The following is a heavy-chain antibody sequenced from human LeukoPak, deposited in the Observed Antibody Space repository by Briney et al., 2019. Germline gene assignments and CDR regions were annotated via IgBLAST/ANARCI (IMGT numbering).Heavy chain of an antibody. V-gene: IGHV7-4-1*02. CDR2: INTNTGNP. CDR3: ARDPMYYDFWSGYYRTGIGFDY. J-gene: IGHJ4*02. D-gene: IGHD3-3*01. CDR1: GYTFISYS. Sequence: ASVKVSCKDSGYTFISYSMYWVRQAPGQGLEWMGWINTNTGNPTYAQGFTGRFVFSLDTSVSTEYLQISSLQAEDTAVYYCARDPMYYDFWSGYYRTGIGFDYWGQGTLVTVSS.